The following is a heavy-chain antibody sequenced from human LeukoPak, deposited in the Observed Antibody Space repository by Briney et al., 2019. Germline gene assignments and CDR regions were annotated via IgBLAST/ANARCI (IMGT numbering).Heavy chain of an antibody. Sequence: GGPLRLSCAAPTFTFNTCWMHWVRQVPGRGLEWVSRINGDESSTNYADSVKGRFTISRDNAKDTLYLHMNSLTAEDTAVYYCARGAKWAYYFDYWGQGTLVTVSS. J-gene: IGHJ4*02. V-gene: IGHV3-74*01. CDR1: TFTFNTCW. D-gene: IGHD1-26*01. CDR3: ARGAKWAYYFDY. CDR2: INGDESST.